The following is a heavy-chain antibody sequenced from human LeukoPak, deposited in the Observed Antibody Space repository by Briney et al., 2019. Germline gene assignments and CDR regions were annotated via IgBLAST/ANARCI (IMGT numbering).Heavy chain of an antibody. CDR3: AGLPVTTVPSQKMTFDI. D-gene: IGHD4-17*01. V-gene: IGHV5-51*01. CDR2: IYPGDSDT. J-gene: IGHJ3*02. Sequence: GESLKISCKGSGYSFTSYWIGWVRQMPGKGLEWMGIIYPGDSDTRYSPSFQGQVTISADKSISTAYLQWSSLKASDTAMYYCAGLPVTTVPSQKMTFDIWGQGTMVTVSS. CDR1: GYSFTSYW.